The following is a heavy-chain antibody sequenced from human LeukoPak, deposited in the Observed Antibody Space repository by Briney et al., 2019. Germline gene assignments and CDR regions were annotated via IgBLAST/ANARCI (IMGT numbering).Heavy chain of an antibody. CDR3: ASPLGYDSSGYCY. J-gene: IGHJ4*02. V-gene: IGHV1-69*13. Sequence: GASVKVSCKASGYTFTVYFMHWVRQAPGQGLEWMGGIIPNFGTANYAQKFQGRVTITADESTSTAYMELSSLRSEDTAVYYCASPLGYDSSGYCYWGQGTLVTVSS. D-gene: IGHD3-22*01. CDR2: IIPNFGTA. CDR1: GYTFTVYF.